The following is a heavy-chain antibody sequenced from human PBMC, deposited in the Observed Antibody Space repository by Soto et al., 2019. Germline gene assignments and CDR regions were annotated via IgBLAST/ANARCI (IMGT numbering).Heavy chain of an antibody. D-gene: IGHD1-26*01. Sequence: PSETLSVTCAVYGGSSSGWYWTWIRQSPVKGLEWIGEISSGITNYNPSLKSRVTISADTSKNQFSLKLSSVTAADTAVYYCARGPYSRGVGATNPSHWGQGTPVTVSS. CDR3: ARGPYSRGVGATNPSH. V-gene: IGHV4-34*01. CDR1: GGSSSGWY. CDR2: ISSGIT. J-gene: IGHJ4*02.